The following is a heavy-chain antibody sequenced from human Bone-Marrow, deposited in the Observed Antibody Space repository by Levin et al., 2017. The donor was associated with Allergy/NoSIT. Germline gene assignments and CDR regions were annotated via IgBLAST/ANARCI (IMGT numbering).Heavy chain of an antibody. CDR3: ASRIKAPGGLDV. D-gene: IGHD3-10*01. V-gene: IGHV3-21*01. CDR2: ISSSSAYI. Sequence: GESLKISCVVSGVTSNNYTVTWVRQPPGKGLEWVSSISSSSAYIHYADSVKGRFTVSRDNAEKSLYLQMNSLRAEDTAIYYCASRIKAPGGLDVWGQGTAVPVSS. J-gene: IGHJ6*02. CDR1: GVTSNNYT.